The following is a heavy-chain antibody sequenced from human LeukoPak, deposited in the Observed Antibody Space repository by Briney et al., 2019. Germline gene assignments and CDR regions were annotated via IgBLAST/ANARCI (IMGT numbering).Heavy chain of an antibody. CDR3: ARQSGDYSYYYYMDV. CDR1: GYRFTSYW. CDR2: IYPGDSDT. Sequence: GESLKISCKGSGYRFTSYWIGWVRQMPGKGLEWMGIIYPGDSDTRYSPSFRGQVTISADKSISTAYLQWSSLKASDTARYYCARQSGDYSYYYYMDVWGKGTTVTISS. V-gene: IGHV5-51*01. D-gene: IGHD2-21*02. J-gene: IGHJ6*03.